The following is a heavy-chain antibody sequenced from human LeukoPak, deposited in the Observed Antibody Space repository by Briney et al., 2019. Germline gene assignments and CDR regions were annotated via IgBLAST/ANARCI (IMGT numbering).Heavy chain of an antibody. J-gene: IGHJ4*02. CDR3: ASTYRGYSSGYQGFDY. CDR2: IYTSGST. D-gene: IGHD3-22*01. V-gene: IGHV4-4*07. Sequence: SETLSLTCTVSGGSMSSYYWSWIRQPAGKGLEWIGRIYTSGSTNYNPSLKSRVTMSVDTSKNQFSLKLSSVTAADTAVYYCASTYRGYSSGYQGFDYWGQGTLVTVSS. CDR1: GGSMSSYY.